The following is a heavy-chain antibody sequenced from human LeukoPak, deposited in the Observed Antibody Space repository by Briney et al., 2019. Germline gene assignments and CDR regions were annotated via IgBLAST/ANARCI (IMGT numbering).Heavy chain of an antibody. D-gene: IGHD6-13*01. CDR2: IYTSGST. CDR3: ARGIAAARPFDY. V-gene: IGHV4-4*07. CDR1: GGSISSYY. Sequence: SETLSLTCTVSGGSISSYYWSWIRQPAGKGLEWIGRIYTSGSTNYNPSLKSRVTISVDTSKNQFSLKLSSVTAADTAVYYCARGIAAARPFDYWGQGTLVTVSS. J-gene: IGHJ4*02.